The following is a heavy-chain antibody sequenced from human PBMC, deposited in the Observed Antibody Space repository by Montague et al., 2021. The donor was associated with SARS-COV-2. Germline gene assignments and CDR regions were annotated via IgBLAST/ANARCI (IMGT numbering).Heavy chain of an antibody. CDR2: IWYDGSNK. Sequence: SLRLSCAASGFTFSSYGMHWVRQAPGKGLEWVAVIWYDGSNKYYADSVKGRFTISRDNSKNTLYLQMNSLRAEDTAVYYCATKLEVGVDGIDHRGQGTLVTVSS. V-gene: IGHV3-33*01. D-gene: IGHD3-3*01. J-gene: IGHJ4*02. CDR3: ATKLEVGVDGIDH. CDR1: GFTFSSYG.